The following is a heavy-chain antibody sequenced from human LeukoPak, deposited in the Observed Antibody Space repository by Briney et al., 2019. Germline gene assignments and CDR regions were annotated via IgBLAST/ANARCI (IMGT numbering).Heavy chain of an antibody. V-gene: IGHV4-61*02. J-gene: IGHJ5*02. Sequence: SQTLSLTCTVSGGSISSGSYYWSWNRPPAGQELEGNVRLYTSASTNHNPSLKSRVTLSVDTSRNQFSLKLSSVTAADTAVYYCARDVGNEDWFDPWGQGTLVTVSS. D-gene: IGHD1-26*01. CDR2: LYTSAST. CDR1: GGSISSGSYY. CDR3: ARDVGNEDWFDP.